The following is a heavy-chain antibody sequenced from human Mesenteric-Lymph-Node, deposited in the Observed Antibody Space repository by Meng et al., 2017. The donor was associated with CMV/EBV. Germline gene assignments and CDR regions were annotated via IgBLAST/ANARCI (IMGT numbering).Heavy chain of an antibody. CDR1: FPFTTAV. V-gene: IGHV3-15*01. CDR2: TKVKSHGGTT. J-gene: IGHJ4*02. D-gene: IGHD4-17*01. Sequence: FPFTTAVMAWVRRPPGRRLEWFGRTKVKSHGGTTDSAAPMKVRFTISSDVSKNTLYLQMNSLKTEDTALYYCITEGGKYGDYVFDYWGQGTLVTVSS. CDR3: ITEGGKYGDYVFDY.